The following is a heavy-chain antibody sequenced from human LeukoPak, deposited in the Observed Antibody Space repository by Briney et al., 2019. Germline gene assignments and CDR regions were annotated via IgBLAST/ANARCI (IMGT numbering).Heavy chain of an antibody. J-gene: IGHJ5*02. D-gene: IGHD3-22*01. CDR3: ARFCNYYDSSGYYYGFDP. Sequence: SETLSLTCTVSGGSISSYYWSWIRQPPGKGLEWIGYIYYSGSTNYNPSLKSRVTISVDTSKNQFSPKLSSVTAADTAVYYCARFCNYYDSSGYYYGFDPWGQGTLVTVSS. CDR2: IYYSGST. CDR1: GGSISSYY. V-gene: IGHV4-59*01.